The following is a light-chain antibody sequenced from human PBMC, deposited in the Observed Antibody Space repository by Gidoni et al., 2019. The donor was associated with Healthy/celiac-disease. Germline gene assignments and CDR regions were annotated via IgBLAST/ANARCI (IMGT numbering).Light chain of an antibody. CDR3: QQRSNVT. J-gene: IGKJ3*01. CDR1: QSVSSY. Sequence: EIVFTQSPATLSLSPGERATLSCRASQSVSSYLAWYQQKPGQAPRLLIYDASNRATGIPARFRGSGSGTDFTLTISSLEPEDFAVYYCQQRSNVTFGPGTKVDIK. CDR2: DAS. V-gene: IGKV3-11*01.